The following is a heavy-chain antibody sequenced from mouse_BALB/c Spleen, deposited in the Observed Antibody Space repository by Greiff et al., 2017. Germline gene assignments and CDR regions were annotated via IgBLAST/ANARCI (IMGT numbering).Heavy chain of an antibody. J-gene: IGHJ3*01. D-gene: IGHD2-3*01. V-gene: IGHV5-4*02. Sequence: VQLKESGGGLVKPGGSLKLSCAASGFTFSDYYMYWVRQTPEKRLEWVATISDGGSYTYYPDSVKGRFTISRDNAKNNLYLQMSSLKSEDTAMYYCADGLRSYWGQGTLVTVSA. CDR2: ISDGGSYT. CDR3: ADGLRSY. CDR1: GFTFSDYY.